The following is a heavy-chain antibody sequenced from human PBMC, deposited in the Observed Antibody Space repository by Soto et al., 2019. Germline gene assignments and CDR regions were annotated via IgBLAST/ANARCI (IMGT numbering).Heavy chain of an antibody. CDR3: ARDRGYGGDYFDY. J-gene: IGHJ4*02. D-gene: IGHD3-10*01. CDR2: IHSSGDTM. Sequence: PGGSLKRSCAASGFTFSDFYMSWIRQAPGKGLEWVSYIHSSGDTMYYADSVKGRFTISRDNAKNSLYLQMNSLRAEDTAVYYCARDRGYGGDYFDYWGQGTQVTVSS. CDR1: GFTFSDFY. V-gene: IGHV3-11*01.